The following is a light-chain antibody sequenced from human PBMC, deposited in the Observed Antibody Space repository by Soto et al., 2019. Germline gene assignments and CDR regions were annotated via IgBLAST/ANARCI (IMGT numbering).Light chain of an antibody. CDR3: QQYSSSPPMYT. CDR2: GAS. J-gene: IGKJ2*01. V-gene: IGKV3-20*01. Sequence: EIVLTQSPGTLSLSPGERATLSCRASQSVSSSYLSWYQQKPGQAPRLLIYGASSRATGIPDRFSGSVSGTDFTLTISKMETEYFAVYYSQQYSSSPPMYTFGQRTKLEIK. CDR1: QSVSSSY.